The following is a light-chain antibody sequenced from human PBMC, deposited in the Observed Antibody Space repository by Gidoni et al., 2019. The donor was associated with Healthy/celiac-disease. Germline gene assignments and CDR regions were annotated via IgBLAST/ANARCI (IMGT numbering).Light chain of an antibody. CDR1: QGVRND. CDR3: LQHNTDPPYT. J-gene: IGKJ2*01. CDR2: AAS. V-gene: IGKV1-17*01. Sequence: DIQLTQSPSSLSASVGDRVTITCRASQGVRNDVSWYQQIPGRAPTRLIYAASTLHSGVPSRFSGSGFGTELTLTISRMQPEDLAIYYCLQHNTDPPYTFGQGTKLEIK.